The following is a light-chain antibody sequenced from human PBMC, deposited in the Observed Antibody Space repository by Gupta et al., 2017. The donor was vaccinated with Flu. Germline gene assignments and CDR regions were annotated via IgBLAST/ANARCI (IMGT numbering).Light chain of an antibody. CDR3: GTFYIIMSAGV. Sequence: KVTNSCSGCRCDIGSHDVYWYQQLPATSPKLLICHDNSGVSVVPDRFSDSNSGTAATLCITGLQAGDEADYYCGTFYIIMSAGVFGGGTKLTVL. CDR1: RCDIGSHD. CDR2: HDN. J-gene: IGLJ2*01. V-gene: IGLV1-51*01.